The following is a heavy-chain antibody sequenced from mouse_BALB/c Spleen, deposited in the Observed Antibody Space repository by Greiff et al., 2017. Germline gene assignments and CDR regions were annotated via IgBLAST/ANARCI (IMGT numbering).Heavy chain of an antibody. V-gene: IGHV1S137*01. D-gene: IGHD1-1*01. CDR1: GYTFTDYA. CDR3: ARAHYGSSPYYYAMDY. CDR2: ISTYYGDA. Sequence: QVQLQQSGAELVRPGVSVKISCKGSGYTFTDYAMHWVKQSHAKSLEWIGVISTYYGDASYNQKFKGKATMTVDKSSSTAYMELARLTSEDSAIYYCARAHYGSSPYYYAMDYWGQGTSVTVSS. J-gene: IGHJ4*01.